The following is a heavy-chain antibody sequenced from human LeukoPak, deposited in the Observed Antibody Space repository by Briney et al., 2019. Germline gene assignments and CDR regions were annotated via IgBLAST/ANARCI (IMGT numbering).Heavy chain of an antibody. CDR3: GRWRESSNWPPGHLQY. CDR2: ISAYNGNT. J-gene: IGHJ1*01. Sequence: PRASVKVSCKASGFTFTSFGFSWVRQAPGQGLEWMGWISAYNGNTNYAQNLQGRVTMTTDASTSTVYMELRSLRSDDTATYYCGRWRESSNWPPGHLQYWGQGTLVIVSS. CDR1: GFTFTSFG. V-gene: IGHV1-18*01. D-gene: IGHD4-11*01.